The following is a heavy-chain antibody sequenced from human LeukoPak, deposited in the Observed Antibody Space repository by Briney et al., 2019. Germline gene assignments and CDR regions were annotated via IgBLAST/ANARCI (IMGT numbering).Heavy chain of an antibody. J-gene: IGHJ3*02. D-gene: IGHD3-10*01. CDR1: GGSISSYY. CDR3: TKSDGYGLIRI. Sequence: SETLSLTCTVSGGSISSYYWSWIRQPPGKGLEWIGYIYYSGNTNYNPSLRSRTTMSLDRSKNQFSLTLRFVTAADTAVYYCTKSDGYGLIRICGRGTMVTVSS. CDR2: IYYSGNT. V-gene: IGHV4-59*01.